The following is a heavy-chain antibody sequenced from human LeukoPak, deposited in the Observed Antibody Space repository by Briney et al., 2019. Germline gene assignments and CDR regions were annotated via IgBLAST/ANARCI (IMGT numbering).Heavy chain of an antibody. Sequence: ASVKVSCKASGNTFTGYYMHWVRQAPGQGLEWMGWINPNSGGTNYAQKFQGRVTMTRDTSISTAYMELSRLRSDDTAVYYCARAGYYDNWFDPWGQGTLVTVSS. CDR3: ARAGYYDNWFDP. CDR2: INPNSGGT. V-gene: IGHV1-2*02. J-gene: IGHJ5*02. CDR1: GNTFTGYY. D-gene: IGHD3-22*01.